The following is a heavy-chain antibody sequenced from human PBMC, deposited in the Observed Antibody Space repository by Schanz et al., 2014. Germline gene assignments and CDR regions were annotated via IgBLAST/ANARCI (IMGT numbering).Heavy chain of an antibody. CDR1: GYIFGSHG. Sequence: QLMQSGSEVRKPGASVKVSCKASGYIFGSHGMTWVRQAPGQGPELLGWINAHTGNTQYAQKFQGRVNMPRDTATTTVHLELTRLRTDDTAIYYCARVHIGAYRYSNPGAFDIWGQGTRVTVSS. J-gene: IGHJ3*02. CDR3: ARVHIGAYRYSNPGAFDI. D-gene: IGHD3-16*02. V-gene: IGHV1-18*01. CDR2: INAHTGNT.